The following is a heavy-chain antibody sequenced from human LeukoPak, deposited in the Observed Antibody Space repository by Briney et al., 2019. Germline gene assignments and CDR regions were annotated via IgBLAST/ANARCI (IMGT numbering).Heavy chain of an antibody. D-gene: IGHD6-13*01. Sequence: ASVKVSCKASGYTFTSYGISWVRPAPGQGLEWMGWISAYNGNTNYAQKLQGRVTMTTDTSTSTAYMELRSLRSDDTAVYYCASAPNYIAASNWFDPWGQGTLVTVSS. CDR1: GYTFTSYG. CDR3: ASAPNYIAASNWFDP. CDR2: ISAYNGNT. V-gene: IGHV1-18*01. J-gene: IGHJ5*02.